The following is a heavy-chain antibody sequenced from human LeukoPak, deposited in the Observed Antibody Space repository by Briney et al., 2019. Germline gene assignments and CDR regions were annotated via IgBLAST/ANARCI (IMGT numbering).Heavy chain of an antibody. Sequence: PSETLSLTCTVSGYFISSDYYCGWIRQPPGKGLEWIGSVYHSGSTYYNPSLKSRVTISMDKSKNQFSLKLTAVTDADTAVYYCGSERDCSLTDYHFDYWGQGTLVTVSS. V-gene: IGHV4-38-2*02. CDR3: GSERDCSLTDYHFDY. CDR1: GYFISSDYY. D-gene: IGHD4/OR15-4a*01. J-gene: IGHJ4*02. CDR2: VYHSGST.